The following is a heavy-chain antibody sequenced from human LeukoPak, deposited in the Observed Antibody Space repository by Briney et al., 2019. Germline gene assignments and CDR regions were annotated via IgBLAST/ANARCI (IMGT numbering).Heavy chain of an antibody. CDR1: GFTFNKFA. D-gene: IGHD6-13*01. CDR2: IIENGGET. V-gene: IGHV3-23*01. J-gene: IGHJ4*02. Sequence: GGSLRLSCAASGFTFNKFAMSWVRQAPGKGLEWVSGIIENGGETYYADSVRGRFTISRDNSKNTLYLQMNSLRAEDAAVYYCAKDYEYNSNTWYFHWGRGTLVSVSS. CDR3: AKDYEYNSNTWYFH.